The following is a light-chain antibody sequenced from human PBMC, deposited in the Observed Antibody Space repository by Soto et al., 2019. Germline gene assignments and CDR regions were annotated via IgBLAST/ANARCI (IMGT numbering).Light chain of an antibody. Sequence: QSVLTQSPSASASLGSSVKLTCTLSGGHSSYIIAWHQQQPGKAPRFLMKVEGSGSFNKGSGVPDRFSGYRSGADRYLTISNLQFEDEADYYCETWDNNSWLFGGGTKLTVL. CDR1: GGHSSYI. CDR2: VEGSGSF. CDR3: ETWDNNSWL. J-gene: IGLJ3*02. V-gene: IGLV4-60*02.